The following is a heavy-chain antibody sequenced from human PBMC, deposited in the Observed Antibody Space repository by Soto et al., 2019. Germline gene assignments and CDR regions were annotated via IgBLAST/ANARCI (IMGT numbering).Heavy chain of an antibody. J-gene: IGHJ3*02. Sequence: ASVKVSCKASGYTFTSYAMHWVRQAPGQGLEWMGWINAGNGNTKYSQKFQGRVTITRDTSASTAYMELSSLRSEDTAVYYCARDQRGDYGDPTRVKAFDIWGQGTMVTVSS. CDR3: ARDQRGDYGDPTRVKAFDI. CDR2: INAGNGNT. V-gene: IGHV1-3*01. D-gene: IGHD4-17*01. CDR1: GYTFTSYA.